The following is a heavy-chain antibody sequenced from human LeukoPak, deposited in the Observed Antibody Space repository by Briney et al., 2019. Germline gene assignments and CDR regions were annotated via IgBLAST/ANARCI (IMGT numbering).Heavy chain of an antibody. Sequence: GGSLRLSCAASGFSFSNYTMHWVRQAPGKGLEWVSYISSSGSTIYYADSVKGRFTISRDNAKNSLYLQMNSLRAEDTAVYYCAELGITMIGGVWGKGTTVTISS. D-gene: IGHD3-10*02. CDR3: AELGITMIGGV. CDR2: ISSSGSTI. V-gene: IGHV3-48*04. CDR1: GFSFSNYT. J-gene: IGHJ6*04.